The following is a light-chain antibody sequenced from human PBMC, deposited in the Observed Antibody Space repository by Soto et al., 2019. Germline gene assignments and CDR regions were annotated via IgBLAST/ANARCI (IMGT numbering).Light chain of an antibody. V-gene: IGKV1-39*01. CDR3: QQSYSTPPGT. CDR2: AAS. CDR1: QSISSY. J-gene: IGKJ1*01. Sequence: DIQMTQSPSSLSASVGDRVTITCRASQSISSYLNLYQQKPGKAPKLLIYAASSLQSGVPSRFSGSGSGTDFTLTISSLQPEDFATYYCQQSYSTPPGTFGQGTKVDIK.